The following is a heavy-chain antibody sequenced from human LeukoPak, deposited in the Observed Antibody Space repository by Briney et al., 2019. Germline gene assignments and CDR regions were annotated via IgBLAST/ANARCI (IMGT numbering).Heavy chain of an antibody. Sequence: RSGGSLRLSCAASGFSFDDYVMHWVRQAPGKGLEWVSGISWNGGSVGYADSVKGRFTISRDNAKNSLYLQMNSLRAEDTALYYCGKDVTKGSSWYYGMDVWGQGATVTVFS. CDR3: GKDVTKGSSWYYGMDV. D-gene: IGHD6-13*01. J-gene: IGHJ6*02. CDR1: GFSFDDYV. V-gene: IGHV3-9*01. CDR2: ISWNGGSV.